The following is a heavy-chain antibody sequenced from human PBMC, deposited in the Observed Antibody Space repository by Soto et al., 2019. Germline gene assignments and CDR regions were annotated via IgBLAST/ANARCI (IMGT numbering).Heavy chain of an antibody. D-gene: IGHD6-19*01. Sequence: PGGSLRLSCAASGFTFSSYWMSWVRQAPGKGLEWVANIKQDGSEKYYVDSVKGRFTISRDNAKNSLYLQMNSLRAEDTAVYYCAREHSSGWYKADYWGQGPLVTVYS. CDR3: AREHSSGWYKADY. CDR1: GFTFSSYW. J-gene: IGHJ4*02. CDR2: IKQDGSEK. V-gene: IGHV3-7*03.